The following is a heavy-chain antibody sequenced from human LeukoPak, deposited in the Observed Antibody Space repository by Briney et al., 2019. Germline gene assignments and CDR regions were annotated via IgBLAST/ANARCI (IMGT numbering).Heavy chain of an antibody. Sequence: GGSLRLSCAASGFTFRSYEMNWVRQAPGKGLEWVSYISSSGSTIYYADSVKGRFTISRDNAKNSLYLQMNSLRAEDTTVYYCAELGITMIGGVWGKGTTVTISS. D-gene: IGHD3-10*02. V-gene: IGHV3-48*03. CDR3: AELGITMIGGV. CDR2: ISSSGSTI. J-gene: IGHJ6*04. CDR1: GFTFRSYE.